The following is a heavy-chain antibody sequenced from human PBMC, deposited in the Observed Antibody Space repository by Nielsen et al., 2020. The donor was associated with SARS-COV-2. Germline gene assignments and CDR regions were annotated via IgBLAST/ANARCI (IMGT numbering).Heavy chain of an antibody. V-gene: IGHV3-33*08. CDR1: GFTFSSYG. Sequence: GGSLRLSCAASGFTFSSYGMHWVRQAPGKGLEWVAVIWFDGSKKFYADSVRGRFTISRDDSKNTLYLQMNSLRVEDTAVYYCAREYYYRSGSYLKGYWGQGTLVTVSS. D-gene: IGHD3-10*01. J-gene: IGHJ4*02. CDR3: AREYYYRSGSYLKGY. CDR2: IWFDGSKK.